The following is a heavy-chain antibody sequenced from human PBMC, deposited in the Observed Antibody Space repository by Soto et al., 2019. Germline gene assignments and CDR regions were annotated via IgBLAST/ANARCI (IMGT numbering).Heavy chain of an antibody. J-gene: IGHJ4*02. CDR3: AREGQWLVPYFDY. Sequence: GGSLRLSCAASGFTFSSYSMNWVRQAPGKGLEWVSSISSSSSYIYYADSVKGRFTISRDNAKNSLYLQMNSLRAEDTAVYYCAREGQWLVPYFDYWGQGTLVTVSS. CDR2: ISSSSSYI. CDR1: GFTFSSYS. D-gene: IGHD6-19*01. V-gene: IGHV3-21*01.